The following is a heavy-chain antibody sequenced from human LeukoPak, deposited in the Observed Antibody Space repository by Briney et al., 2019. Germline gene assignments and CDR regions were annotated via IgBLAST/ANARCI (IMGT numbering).Heavy chain of an antibody. V-gene: IGHV3-7*01. CDR3: ARDTSPMSGPIAFGAFDI. J-gene: IGHJ3*02. Sequence: PGGSLRLSCAASGFSFSMYWMTSVRQAPGKGLEWVANIKQDAGEISYQDSVKGRFTISRDNGKNSLFLQMNSLRVEDTGVYYCARDTSPMSGPIAFGAFDIWGQGTTVTVSS. D-gene: IGHD1-14*01. CDR2: IKQDAGEI. CDR1: GFSFSMYW.